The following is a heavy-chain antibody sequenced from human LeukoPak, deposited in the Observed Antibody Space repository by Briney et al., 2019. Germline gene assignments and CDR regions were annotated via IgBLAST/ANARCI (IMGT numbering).Heavy chain of an antibody. CDR2: INAGNGNT. D-gene: IGHD6-19*01. Sequence: ASVKVSCKASGYTFTSYAMHWVRQAPGQRLEWMGWINAGNGNTKYSQKFQGRVTITRDTSASTAYMELSSLRSEDTAVYYCAGSHSSGEYYFDYWGQGTLVTVSS. J-gene: IGHJ4*02. V-gene: IGHV1-3*01. CDR1: GYTFTSYA. CDR3: AGSHSSGEYYFDY.